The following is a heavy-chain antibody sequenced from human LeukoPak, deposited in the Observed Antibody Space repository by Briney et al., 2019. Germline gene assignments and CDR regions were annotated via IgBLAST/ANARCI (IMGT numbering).Heavy chain of an antibody. J-gene: IGHJ3*02. CDR1: DGSLTSYY. CDR2: IYYSRST. D-gene: IGHD3-10*01. Sequence: PSETLSLTCTVSDGSLTSYYWSWIRQPPGKGLEWMGYIYYSRSTNYNPSLKSRGTISVDTSKNQFSLTLSSVTAAETAVYYCARSDGYGLVDIWGQGTMVTVSS. V-gene: IGHV4-59*12. CDR3: ARSDGYGLVDI.